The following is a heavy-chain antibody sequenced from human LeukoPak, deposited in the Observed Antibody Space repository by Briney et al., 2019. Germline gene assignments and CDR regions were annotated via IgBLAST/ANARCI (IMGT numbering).Heavy chain of an antibody. Sequence: SETLSLTCTVSGASISSGGYYWSWIRQPPGKGREWIGYIYHSGSTYYNPSLKSRVTISVDRSKNQFSLKLSSVTAADTAVYYCARGGNPSDAFDIWGQGTMVTVSS. J-gene: IGHJ3*02. CDR3: ARGGNPSDAFDI. CDR1: GASISSGGYY. CDR2: IYHSGST. V-gene: IGHV4-30-2*01. D-gene: IGHD4-23*01.